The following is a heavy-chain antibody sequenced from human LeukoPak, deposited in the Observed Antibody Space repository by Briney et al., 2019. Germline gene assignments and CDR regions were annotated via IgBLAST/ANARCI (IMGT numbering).Heavy chain of an antibody. J-gene: IGHJ5*02. CDR3: AKQTYYGSGTNWFDP. D-gene: IGHD3-10*01. CDR2: VSSGSSTI. V-gene: IGHV3-11*01. Sequence: PGGSLRLSCAASGFTFSDYYMSWIRQAPGKALEWVSYVSSGSSTIYYADSVKGRFTVSRDNGKRSLYLHMNSLRAEDTAVYYCAKQTYYGSGTNWFDPWGQGTLVTVSS. CDR1: GFTFSDYY.